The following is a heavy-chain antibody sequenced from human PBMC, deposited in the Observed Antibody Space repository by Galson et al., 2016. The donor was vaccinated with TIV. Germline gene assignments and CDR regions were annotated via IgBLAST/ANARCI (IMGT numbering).Heavy chain of an antibody. CDR1: GYTFGNYG. CDR3: ARESDCSSGACYSRAFDD. Sequence: SVKVSCKASGYTFGNYGISWMRQAPGQGLEWVGWISASNGDTNYARKFQGRITMTKDTFTSTVFMELRGLKSEDTAVFYCARESDCSSGACYSRAFDDWGQGTPVTVSS. CDR2: ISASNGDT. D-gene: IGHD2-2*02. V-gene: IGHV1-18*04. J-gene: IGHJ4*02.